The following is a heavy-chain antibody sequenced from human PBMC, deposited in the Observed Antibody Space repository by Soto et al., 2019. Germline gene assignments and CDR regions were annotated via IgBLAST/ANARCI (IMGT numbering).Heavy chain of an antibody. J-gene: IGHJ4*02. CDR2: ISDSGGTT. D-gene: IGHD5-18*01. CDR1: GFTFSSYA. V-gene: IGHV3-23*01. CDR3: ARDPGYSYGPPDY. Sequence: GGSLRLSCAASGFTFSSYAMNWVRQAPGKGLEWVSGISDSGGTTYYADSVKGRFTISRDNSKNSLYLQMNSLRDEDTAVYYCARDPGYSYGPPDYWGQGTLVTVSS.